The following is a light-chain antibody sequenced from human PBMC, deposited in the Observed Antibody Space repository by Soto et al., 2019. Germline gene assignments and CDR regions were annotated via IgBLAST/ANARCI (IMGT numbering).Light chain of an antibody. CDR2: AVS. Sequence: QSALTQPASVSGSPGQSITISCTGTSSDVGDHNSVSWYQQQPGKAPKLMIYAVSNQPSGVSNRFSGSKSGNTASLTISGLQAEDEADYYCGSYTTSITVIFGGGTKLTVL. J-gene: IGLJ2*01. CDR3: GSYTTSITVI. CDR1: SSDVGDHNS. V-gene: IGLV2-14*03.